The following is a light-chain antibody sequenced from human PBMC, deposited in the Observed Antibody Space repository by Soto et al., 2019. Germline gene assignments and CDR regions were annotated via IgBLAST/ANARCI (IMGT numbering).Light chain of an antibody. CDR3: AAWDDSLNGPV. V-gene: IGLV1-44*01. J-gene: IGLJ2*01. CDR1: NSNIGSKT. CDR2: SND. Sequence: QSVLTQPPSASGTPGQRVTISCSGSNSNIGSKTVNWYQQVPGTAPKLLIYSNDQRPSGVPDRFSGSKSGTSASLAISGLQSDDEADYYCAAWDDSLNGPVFGGGTKLTVL.